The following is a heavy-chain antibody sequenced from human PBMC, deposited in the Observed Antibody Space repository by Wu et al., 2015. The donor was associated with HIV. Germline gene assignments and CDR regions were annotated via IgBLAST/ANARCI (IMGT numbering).Heavy chain of an antibody. CDR1: GGSFSGYY. CDR3: ARGFWSGPDQYSFYYYMDV. J-gene: IGHJ6*03. CDR2: INHTRST. D-gene: IGHD3-3*01. Sequence: QVQLQQWGAGLLQPSETLSLKCAVYGGSFSGYYWSWIRQFSGKGLEWLGEINHTRSTSYNPSLKSRVTISVDTSKNQFSLKLTSVTAADTAIYYCARGFWSGPDQYSFYYYMDVWGKGTTVIVSS. V-gene: IGHV4-34*02.